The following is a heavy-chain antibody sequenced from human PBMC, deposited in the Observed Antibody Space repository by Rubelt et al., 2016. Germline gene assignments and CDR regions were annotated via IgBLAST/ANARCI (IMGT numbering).Heavy chain of an antibody. CDR3: ARGLRWRAEYFQH. J-gene: IGHJ1*01. CDR2: INHSGST. D-gene: IGHD4-23*01. V-gene: IGHV4-34*01. CDR1: GGSFSGYY. Sequence: QVQLQQWGAGLLKPSETLSLTCAVYGGSFSGYYWSWIRQPPGKGLEWIGEINHSGSTNYNPSLKSRVDISVDTSKNQFSLKLSSVTAADTAVYYCARGLRWRAEYFQHWGQGTLVTVSS.